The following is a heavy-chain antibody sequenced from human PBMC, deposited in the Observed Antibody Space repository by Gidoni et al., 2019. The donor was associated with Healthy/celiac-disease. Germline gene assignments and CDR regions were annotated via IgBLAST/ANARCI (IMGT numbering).Heavy chain of an antibody. Sequence: EVQLVESGGGLVQPGGSLRLSLAASGFTVSSNYMSWVRQAPGTGLEWVSVIYSGGSTYYADSVKGRFTISRDNSKNTLYLQMNSLRAEDTAVYYCARDLDGDYYYYYGMDVWGQGTTVTVSS. V-gene: IGHV3-66*01. CDR2: IYSGGST. D-gene: IGHD4-17*01. J-gene: IGHJ6*02. CDR1: GFTVSSNY. CDR3: ARDLDGDYYYYYGMDV.